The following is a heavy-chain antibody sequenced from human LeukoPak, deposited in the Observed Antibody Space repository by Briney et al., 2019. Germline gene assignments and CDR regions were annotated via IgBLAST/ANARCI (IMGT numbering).Heavy chain of an antibody. CDR3: ARGLYYDFWSGYWDIYYYYYYMDV. CDR1: GGSISSSNW. V-gene: IGHV4-4*02. CDR2: IYHSGST. J-gene: IGHJ6*03. Sequence: SETLSLTCAVSGGSISSSNWWSWVRQPPGKGLEWIGEIYHSGSTNYNPSLKSRVTISVDKSKNQFSLKLSSVTAADTAVYYCARGLYYDFWSGYWDIYYYYYYMDVWGKGTTVTVSS. D-gene: IGHD3-3*01.